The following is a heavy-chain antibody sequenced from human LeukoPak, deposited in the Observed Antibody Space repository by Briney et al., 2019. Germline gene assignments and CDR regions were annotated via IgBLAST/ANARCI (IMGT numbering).Heavy chain of an antibody. CDR1: GCTFSDYY. J-gene: IGHJ6*02. Sequence: GGSLRLSCAASGCTFSDYYMSWIRQAPGKGLEGVSYISSSSSYTNYADSVKGRFTISRDNAKNSLYLQMNSLRAEDTAVYYCARGGYRVRYGMDVWGQGTTVTVSS. D-gene: IGHD5-18*01. V-gene: IGHV3-11*05. CDR2: ISSSSSYT. CDR3: ARGGYRVRYGMDV.